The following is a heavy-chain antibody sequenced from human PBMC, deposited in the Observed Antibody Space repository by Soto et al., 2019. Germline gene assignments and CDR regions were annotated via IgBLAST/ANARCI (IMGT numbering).Heavy chain of an antibody. Sequence: SETLSLTCSVSGASIRSYYWHWIRQPPGKGLEWIGYVYTSDYTRYSSSLKSRVTISVDTSKSQFYLRLNSVTAADTAVYYCASSGGHAGDFFYFNCMDVWGQGTTVTVSS. D-gene: IGHD2-21*01. CDR3: ASSGGHAGDFFYFNCMDV. J-gene: IGHJ6*02. CDR2: VYTSDYT. CDR1: GASIRSYY. V-gene: IGHV4-4*08.